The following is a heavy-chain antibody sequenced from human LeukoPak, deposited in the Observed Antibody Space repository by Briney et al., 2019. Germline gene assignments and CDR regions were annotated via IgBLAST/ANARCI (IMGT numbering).Heavy chain of an antibody. CDR1: RFTFSSYA. V-gene: IGHV3-23*01. CDR2: ISGSGGST. Sequence: HPGGSLRLSCAASRFTFSSYAMSWVRQAPGRGLEWVSSISGSGGSTYYADSVKGRFTISRDNSKDTLYLQMHSLRGEDTAVYFCAKDRDYDFWSGYYWDNWGQGTLVTVCS. D-gene: IGHD3-3*01. CDR3: AKDRDYDFWSGYYWDN. J-gene: IGHJ4*02.